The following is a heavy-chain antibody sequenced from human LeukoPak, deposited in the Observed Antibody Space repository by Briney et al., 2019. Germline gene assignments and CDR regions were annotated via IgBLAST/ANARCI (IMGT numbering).Heavy chain of an antibody. CDR3: ARGFYDSSGYGTRD. V-gene: IGHV1-69*04. Sequence: GSSVKVSCKASGGTFSSYAISWVRQAPGQGLEWMGRIIPILGIANYAQKFQGRVTITADKATSTAYMELSSLRSEDTAVYYCARGFYDSSGYGTRDWGQGTLVTVSS. J-gene: IGHJ4*02. CDR1: GGTFSSYA. D-gene: IGHD3-22*01. CDR2: IIPILGIA.